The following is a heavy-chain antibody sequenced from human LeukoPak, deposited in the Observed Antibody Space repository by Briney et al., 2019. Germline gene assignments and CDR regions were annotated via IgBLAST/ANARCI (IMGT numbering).Heavy chain of an antibody. CDR3: AAGFSNHGYIY. CDR1: GLTFRTSA. V-gene: IGHV1-58*02. D-gene: IGHD6-13*01. Sequence: SVKVSCKASGLTFRTSAMQWVRQTRGQRLEWIGWTVLGSGDTNYAQSLKERVTITRDMSTSTAYMELSSLRSEDTAMYYCAAGFSNHGYIYWGQGTLVTVSS. J-gene: IGHJ4*02. CDR2: TVLGSGDT.